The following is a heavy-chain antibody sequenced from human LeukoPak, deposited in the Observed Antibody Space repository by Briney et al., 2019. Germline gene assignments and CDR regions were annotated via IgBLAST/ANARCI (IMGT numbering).Heavy chain of an antibody. J-gene: IGHJ5*02. V-gene: IGHV3-23*01. CDR3: AKDGAGQWLVPPGWFDP. CDR1: GFFFTSYA. D-gene: IGHD6-19*01. CDR2: ISGSGRRT. Sequence: PGGSLRLSCAASGFFFTSYAMTWVRQTPGKGLEWGATISGSGRRTSYEDRVQGRFTISRDNSKETVYLQMDSLRDDDTAVYYCAKDGAGQWLVPPGWFDPWGQGTLVTVSS.